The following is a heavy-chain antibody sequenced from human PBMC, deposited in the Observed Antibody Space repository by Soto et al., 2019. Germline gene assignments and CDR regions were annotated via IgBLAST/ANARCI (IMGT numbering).Heavy chain of an antibody. Sequence: SGPTLVNPTQTLTLTCTFSGFSLSTSGMCVSWIRQPPGKALEWLALIDWDDDKYYSTSLKTRHTISKDTSKNQVVLTMTNMDPVDTATYYCARCIMITFGGVIVKDYWGQGTLVTVSS. CDR1: GFSLSTSGMC. J-gene: IGHJ4*02. V-gene: IGHV2-70*01. D-gene: IGHD3-16*02. CDR2: IDWDDDK. CDR3: ARCIMITFGGVIVKDY.